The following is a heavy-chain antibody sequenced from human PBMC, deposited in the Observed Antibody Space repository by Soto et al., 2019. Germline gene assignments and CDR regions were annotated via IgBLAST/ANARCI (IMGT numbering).Heavy chain of an antibody. J-gene: IGHJ4*02. V-gene: IGHV4-39*01. CDR2: IFYGGST. CDR3: ARRLASGSPYFDY. CDR1: GGSVYSTSYY. Sequence: ETLSLTCSVSGGSVYSTSYYWGWIRQPPGKGLEWVGHIFYGGSTYYNPSLESRVAISVDTSKNQVSLRLTSVTAADTAVYYCARRLASGSPYFDYWGQGTLVTVSS. D-gene: IGHD3-10*01.